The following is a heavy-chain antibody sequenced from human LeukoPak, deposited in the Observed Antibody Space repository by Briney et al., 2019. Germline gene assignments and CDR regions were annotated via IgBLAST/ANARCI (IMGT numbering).Heavy chain of an antibody. CDR3: ARDLSGPNPLDY. CDR2: INPNSGGT. V-gene: IGHV1-2*06. J-gene: IGHJ4*02. Sequence: ASVKVSCKGSGYTFTGHYMHWVRQAPGQGLKWMGRINPNSGGTNYAQKFQGRVTMTRDTSINTAYMELGSLTSDDTAVYYCARDLSGPNPLDYWGQGTLVTVSS. CDR1: GYTFTGHY.